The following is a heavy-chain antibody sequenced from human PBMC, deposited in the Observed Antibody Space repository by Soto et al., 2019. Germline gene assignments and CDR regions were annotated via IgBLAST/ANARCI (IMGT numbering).Heavy chain of an antibody. Sequence: GGSLRLSCAASGLTFSIFAMSWVRQSPGKGLEWVSTISGSGGSTYYADAVKGRFTISRDNSMGTLYLQMKSLRVEDTAIYYCAKEVSLGSTVDLGYWGQGALVTVSS. J-gene: IGHJ4*02. CDR3: AKEVSLGSTVDLGY. D-gene: IGHD7-27*01. CDR2: ISGSGGST. V-gene: IGHV3-23*01. CDR1: GLTFSIFA.